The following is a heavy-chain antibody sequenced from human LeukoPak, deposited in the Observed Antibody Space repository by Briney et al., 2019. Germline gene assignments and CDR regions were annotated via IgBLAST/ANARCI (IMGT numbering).Heavy chain of an antibody. D-gene: IGHD1-26*01. V-gene: IGHV4-34*01. CDR1: GGSFSGYY. CDR3: ARTAGIVGATADWFDP. J-gene: IGHJ5*02. Sequence: PSETLSLTCAVYGGSFSGYYWSWIRQPPEKGLEWIGEINHSGSTNYNPSLKSRVTISVDTSKNQFSLKLSSVTAADTAVYCCARTAGIVGATADWFDPWGQGALVTVSS. CDR2: INHSGST.